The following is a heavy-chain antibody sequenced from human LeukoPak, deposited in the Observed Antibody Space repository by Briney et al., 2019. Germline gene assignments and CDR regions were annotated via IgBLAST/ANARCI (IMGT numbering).Heavy chain of an antibody. CDR2: IRYDGSNK. J-gene: IGHJ5*02. V-gene: IGHV3-30*02. CDR3: AKVWSQYSSSWYLDP. D-gene: IGHD6-13*01. CDR1: GFTFRRYG. Sequence: PGGSVRLSCAASGFTFRRYGMHWVRQAPGKGLEGVAFIRYDGSNKYYADSVKGRFTISRDNSKNTLYLQMHSLRAEDTAVYYCAKVWSQYSSSWYLDPWGEGTLVTVSS.